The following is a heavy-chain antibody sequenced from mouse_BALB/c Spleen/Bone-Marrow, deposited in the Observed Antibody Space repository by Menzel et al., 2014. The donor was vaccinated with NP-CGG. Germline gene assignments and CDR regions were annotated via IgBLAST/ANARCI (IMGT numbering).Heavy chain of an antibody. D-gene: IGHD6-5*01. J-gene: IGHJ2*01. V-gene: IGHV1-69*02. Sequence: VQLVESGAELVRPGASLKLSCKASGYTFTSYWINWVKQRPGQGLEWIGNIYPSDSYTNYNQRFKDKATLTVDKSSSTAYMQLSSPTSEDSAVYYCTRSYANYFDYWGQGTTLTVSS. CDR3: TRSYANYFDY. CDR2: IYPSDSYT. CDR1: GYTFTSYW.